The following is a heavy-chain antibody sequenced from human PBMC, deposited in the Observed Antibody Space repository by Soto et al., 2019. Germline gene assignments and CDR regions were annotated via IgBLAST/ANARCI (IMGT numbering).Heavy chain of an antibody. V-gene: IGHV4-59*12. Sequence: TSETLSLTCTVSGGSITNYYWSWIRQPPGKGLEWIGYIYYSGRTSYNPSLKSRVTISVDTSNNQFSLKLNSVTAADTAVYYCARVAVAGTRVDYWGQGTLVTVSS. CDR3: ARVAVAGTRVDY. J-gene: IGHJ4*02. D-gene: IGHD6-19*01. CDR1: GGSITNYY. CDR2: IYYSGRT.